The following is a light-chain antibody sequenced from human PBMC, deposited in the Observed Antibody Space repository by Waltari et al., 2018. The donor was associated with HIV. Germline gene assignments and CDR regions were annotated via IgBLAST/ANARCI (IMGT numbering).Light chain of an antibody. CDR2: AAS. CDR3: QQYFSPPPLT. J-gene: IGKJ4*01. Sequence: DIQMTQSPSSLSASVGDRVTITCRARQAINNSLAWYQQKPGKDPTLLLYAASRLESGVPSRFSGSRSGTDYALTISSLQPEDFAVYYCQQYFSPPPLTFGGGTKVEIK. CDR1: QAINNS. V-gene: IGKV1-NL1*01.